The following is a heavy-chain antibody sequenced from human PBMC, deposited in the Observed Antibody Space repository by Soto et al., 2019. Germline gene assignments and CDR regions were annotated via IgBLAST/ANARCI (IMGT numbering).Heavy chain of an antibody. CDR2: IIPIFGTA. Sequence: SVKGSCKASGGTFSSYAISWVRQAPGQGLEWMGGIIPIFGTANYAQKFQGRVTITADESTSTAYMELSSLRSEDTAVYYCGRQKHLPTTVYDYFDYWGQGTLVTVSS. CDR3: GRQKHLPTTVYDYFDY. CDR1: GGTFSSYA. V-gene: IGHV1-69*01. D-gene: IGHD1-20*01. J-gene: IGHJ4*02.